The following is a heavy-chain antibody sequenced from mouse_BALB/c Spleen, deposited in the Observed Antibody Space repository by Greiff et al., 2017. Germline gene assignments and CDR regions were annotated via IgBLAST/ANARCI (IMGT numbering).Heavy chain of an antibody. CDR2: ISDGGSYT. CDR3: ARAGNYVSMDY. Sequence: DVKLVESGGGLVKPGGSLKLSCAASGFTFSDYYMYWVRQTPEKRLEWVATISDGGSYTYYPDSVKGRFTISRDNAKNNLYLQMSSLKSEDTAMYYCARAGNYVSMDYWGQGTSVTVSS. CDR1: GFTFSDYY. D-gene: IGHD2-1*01. V-gene: IGHV5-4*02. J-gene: IGHJ4*01.